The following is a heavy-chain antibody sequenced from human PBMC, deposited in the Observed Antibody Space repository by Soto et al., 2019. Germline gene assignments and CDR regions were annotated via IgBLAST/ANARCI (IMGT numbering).Heavy chain of an antibody. J-gene: IGHJ4*02. CDR2: IDPSDSYT. Sequence: PVESLKISCKGSGYSFTSYWISWVRQMPGKCLEWMGRIDPSDSYTNYSPSFQGHVTISADKSISTAYLQWSSLKASDTAMYYCARATKAVAGEDYWGQGTLVTVSS. D-gene: IGHD6-19*01. CDR3: ARATKAVAGEDY. CDR1: GYSFTSYW. V-gene: IGHV5-10-1*01.